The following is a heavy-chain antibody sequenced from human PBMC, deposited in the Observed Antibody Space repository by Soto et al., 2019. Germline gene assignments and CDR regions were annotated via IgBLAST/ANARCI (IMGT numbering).Heavy chain of an antibody. Sequence: SVKVSCKASGGTFSSYAISWVRQAPGQGLEWMGGIIPIFGTANYAQKFQGRVTITADESTSTAYMELSSLRSEDTAVYYCAKITMVRGVIIPNWFDPWGQGTLVTVSS. CDR3: AKITMVRGVIIPNWFDP. D-gene: IGHD3-10*01. CDR1: GGTFSSYA. J-gene: IGHJ5*02. V-gene: IGHV1-69*13. CDR2: IIPIFGTA.